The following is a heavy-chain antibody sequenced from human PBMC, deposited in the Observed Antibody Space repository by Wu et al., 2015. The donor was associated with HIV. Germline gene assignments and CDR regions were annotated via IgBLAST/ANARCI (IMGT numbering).Heavy chain of an antibody. V-gene: IGHV1-69*05. J-gene: IGHJ4*02. CDR1: GGSFSTYA. CDR3: ARRLTLAGSPFDS. D-gene: IGHD6-19*01. Sequence: QVQLMQSGAEVKKPGSSVKVSCKASGGSFSTYAISWVRQAPGQGLEWMGGLSPLSVGGKYSQRFQGRVTMTMGEGSTTAYMELNSLRPDDTGLYFCARRLTLAGSPFDSWGQGTLVTVSS. CDR2: LSPLSVGG.